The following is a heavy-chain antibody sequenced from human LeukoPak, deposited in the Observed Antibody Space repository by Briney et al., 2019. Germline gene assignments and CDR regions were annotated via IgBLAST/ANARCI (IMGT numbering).Heavy chain of an antibody. D-gene: IGHD3-3*01. Sequence: PGGSLRLSCAASGFTFSSYGMHWVRQAPGKGLEWVAFIRYDGSNKYYADSVKGRFTISRDNSKNTLYLQMNSLRAEDTAVYYCAKDFRYDFWSGRGIGDAFDIWGQGTMVTVSS. V-gene: IGHV3-30*02. CDR3: AKDFRYDFWSGRGIGDAFDI. CDR2: IRYDGSNK. CDR1: GFTFSSYG. J-gene: IGHJ3*02.